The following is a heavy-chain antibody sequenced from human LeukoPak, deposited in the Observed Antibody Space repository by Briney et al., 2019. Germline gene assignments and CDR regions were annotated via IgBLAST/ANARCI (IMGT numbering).Heavy chain of an antibody. CDR3: ARGDDYGDYVFDY. J-gene: IGHJ4*02. CDR2: INPNSGGT. V-gene: IGHV1-2*02. CDR1: GYTFTGYY. Sequence: ASVKVSCKASGYTFTGYYMHWVRQAPGQGLEWMGWINPNSGGTYYAQKFQGRVTMTSDTSISTAYMELSRLRSDNTAVYYCARGDDYGDYVFDYWGQGTLVTVSS. D-gene: IGHD4-17*01.